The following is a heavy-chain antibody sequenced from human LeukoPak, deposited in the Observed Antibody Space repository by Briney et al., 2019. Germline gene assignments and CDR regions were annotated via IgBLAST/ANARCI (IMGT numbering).Heavy chain of an antibody. D-gene: IGHD5/OR15-5a*01. CDR1: GFTFSSYS. V-gene: IGHV3-21*01. CDR3: ARELWGSSTISGTSDFDY. Sequence: PGGSLRLSCAASGFTFSSYSMNWVRQAPGEGLEWFSSISSRSSYIYYADSVKGRFTISRDNAKNSLYLQMNSLRAEDTAVYYCARELWGSSTISGTSDFDYWGQGTLVTVSS. CDR2: ISSRSSYI. J-gene: IGHJ4*02.